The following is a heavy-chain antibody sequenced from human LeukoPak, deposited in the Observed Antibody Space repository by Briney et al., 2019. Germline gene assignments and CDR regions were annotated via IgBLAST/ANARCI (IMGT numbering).Heavy chain of an antibody. D-gene: IGHD2-2*01. CDR3: AAGTGGSSTSFWDYYYYYMDV. Sequence: GASVKVSCKASGFTFTSSAAQWVRQARGQRLEWIGWIVVDSGNTNYAQKFQERVTITRDMSTSTAYMELSSLRSEDTAVYYCAAGTGGSSTSFWDYYYYYMDVWGKGTTVTVSS. J-gene: IGHJ6*03. CDR2: IVVDSGNT. V-gene: IGHV1-58*01. CDR1: GFTFTSSA.